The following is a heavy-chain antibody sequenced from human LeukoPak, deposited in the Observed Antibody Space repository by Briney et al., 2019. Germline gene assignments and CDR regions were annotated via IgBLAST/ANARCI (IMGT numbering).Heavy chain of an antibody. V-gene: IGHV1-69*05. CDR2: IIPIFGTA. CDR1: GYTFTSYY. Sequence: SVKVSCKASGYTFTSYYMHWVRQAPGQGLEWMGGIIPIFGTANYAQKFQGRVTITTDESTSTAYMELSSLRSEDTAVYYCAREVVVSSGFQHWGQGTLVTVSS. J-gene: IGHJ1*01. CDR3: AREVVVSSGFQH. D-gene: IGHD2-15*01.